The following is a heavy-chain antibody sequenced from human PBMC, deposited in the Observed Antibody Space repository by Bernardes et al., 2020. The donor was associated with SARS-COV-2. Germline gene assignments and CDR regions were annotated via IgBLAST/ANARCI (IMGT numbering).Heavy chain of an antibody. V-gene: IGHV4-4*07. D-gene: IGHD3-3*01. CDR2: IYTSGST. CDR3: ARVESSWSGFQSYGMDV. Sequence: SETLSLTCTVSGGSISSYYWSWIRQPAGKGLEWIGRIYTSGSTNYNPSLKSRVTMSVDTSKNQFSLKLSSVTAADTAVYYCARVESSWSGFQSYGMDVWGQGTTVTVSS. J-gene: IGHJ6*02. CDR1: GGSISSYY.